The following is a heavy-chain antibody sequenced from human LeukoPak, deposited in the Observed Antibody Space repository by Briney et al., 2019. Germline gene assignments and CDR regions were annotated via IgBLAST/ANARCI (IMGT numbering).Heavy chain of an antibody. CDR1: GYTFTGYY. Sequence: GASVKVSCKASGYTFTGYYIHWVRQAPGQGLEWMGINNPNAGSTTYAQGFQGRVTLSRDTSTSTVYMELSSLRSGDTAVYYCTRSLTAVSHYFDYWGQGTLVTVSP. J-gene: IGHJ4*02. CDR2: NNPNAGST. V-gene: IGHV1-46*01. CDR3: TRSLTAVSHYFDY. D-gene: IGHD6-19*01.